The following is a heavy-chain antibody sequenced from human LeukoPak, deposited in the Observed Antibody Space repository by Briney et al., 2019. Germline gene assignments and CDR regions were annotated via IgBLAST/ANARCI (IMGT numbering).Heavy chain of an antibody. D-gene: IGHD1-26*01. CDR2: IYYSGST. Sequence: SETLSLTCTVSGGSISSSNYYWGWIRQPPGKGLEWIGSIYYSGSTYYSPSLKSRVTISVDTSKNQFSLKLSSVTAADTAVYYCARLKVGATPGYFDYWGQGTLVTVSS. CDR3: ARLKVGATPGYFDY. V-gene: IGHV4-39*07. CDR1: GGSISSSNYY. J-gene: IGHJ4*02.